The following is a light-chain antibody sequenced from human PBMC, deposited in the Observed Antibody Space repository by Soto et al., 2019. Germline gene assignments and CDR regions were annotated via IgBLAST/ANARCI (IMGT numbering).Light chain of an antibody. V-gene: IGLV2-14*01. CDR2: EVS. J-gene: IGLJ1*01. Sequence: QSALTQPASVSGSPGQSITISCTGTSSDVGGYNYVSWYQQHPGKAPKLMIYEVSNRPSGVSNRFSGSKSGNTASLTISGLQAEDEADYYCSSYTSSSTLVFGTGTTGTV. CDR1: SSDVGGYNY. CDR3: SSYTSSSTLV.